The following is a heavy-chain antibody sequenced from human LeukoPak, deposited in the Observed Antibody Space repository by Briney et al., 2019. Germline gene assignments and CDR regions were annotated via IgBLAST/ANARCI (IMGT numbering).Heavy chain of an antibody. J-gene: IGHJ4*02. D-gene: IGHD3-3*01. CDR1: GYTFTGYY. CDR2: INPNSGGT. CDR3: ASDRDSDYDFWSGYHSYYFDY. Sequence: ASVKVSCKASGYTFTGYYMHWGRQAPGQGLEWMGWINPNSGGTNYEQKVQGRVTMTRDTSISTAYMELSRLRSGDTAVYYCASDRDSDYDFWSGYHSYYFDYWGQGTLVTVSS. V-gene: IGHV1-2*02.